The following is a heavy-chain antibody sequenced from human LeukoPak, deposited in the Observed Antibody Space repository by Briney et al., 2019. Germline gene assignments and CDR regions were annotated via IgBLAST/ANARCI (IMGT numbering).Heavy chain of an antibody. J-gene: IGHJ4*02. CDR1: GYTLTELS. CDR3: ATEPRYSGSYSSLIY. V-gene: IGHV1-24*01. D-gene: IGHD1-26*01. CDR2: FDPEDGET. Sequence: GASVKVSCKVSGYTLTELSMHWVRQAPGKGLEWMGGFDPEDGETIYAQKFQGRVTMTEDTSTDTAYMELSSLRSEDTAVYYCATEPRYSGSYSSLIYWGQGTLVTVSS.